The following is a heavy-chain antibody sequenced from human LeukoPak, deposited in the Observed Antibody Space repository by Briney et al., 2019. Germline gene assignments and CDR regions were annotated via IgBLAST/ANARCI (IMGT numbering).Heavy chain of an antibody. D-gene: IGHD5-12*01. J-gene: IGHJ4*02. CDR3: AKDGSGYDLYYFDY. Sequence: PGGSLRLSCAASGFTFSSYGMHGVRQAPGKGLEWEAVISYDGSNKYYADSVKGRFTISRDNSKNTLYPQMNSLRAEDTAVYYCAKDGSGYDLYYFDYWGQGTLVTVSS. CDR2: ISYDGSNK. CDR1: GFTFSSYG. V-gene: IGHV3-30*18.